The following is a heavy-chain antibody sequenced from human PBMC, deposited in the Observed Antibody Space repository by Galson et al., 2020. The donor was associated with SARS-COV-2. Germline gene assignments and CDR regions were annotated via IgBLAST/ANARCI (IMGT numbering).Heavy chain of an antibody. V-gene: IGHV3-33*01. Sequence: GGSLRLSCAASGFTFSSHAMHWVRQAPGKGLEWVAQIFYDGSDKYYGDSVKGRFTISRDSSKNTVYLQMNNLRADDTAVYYCARDGQTSSGGAFDYWGQGTLVTVSS. J-gene: IGHJ4*02. CDR2: IFYDGSDK. CDR1: GFTFSSHA. D-gene: IGHD3-22*01. CDR3: ARDGQTSSGGAFDY.